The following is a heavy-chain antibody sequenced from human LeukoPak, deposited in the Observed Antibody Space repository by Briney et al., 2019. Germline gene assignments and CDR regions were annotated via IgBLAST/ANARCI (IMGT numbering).Heavy chain of an antibody. CDR2: ISGSSTYI. CDR3: ARAFLQTTVPSYRNWFDP. J-gene: IGHJ5*02. V-gene: IGHV3-21*01. Sequence: PGGSLRLSCAASGFTFNTYSMNWVRQAPGKGLEWVSSISGSSTYIYYADSVKGRFTISRDNAKNSLYLQMNSLRAEDTAIYYCARAFLQTTVPSYRNWFDPWGQGTLVTVSS. D-gene: IGHD4-11*01. CDR1: GFTFNTYS.